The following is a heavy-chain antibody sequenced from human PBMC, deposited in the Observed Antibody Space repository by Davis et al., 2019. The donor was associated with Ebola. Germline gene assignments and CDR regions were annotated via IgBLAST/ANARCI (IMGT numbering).Heavy chain of an antibody. Sequence: PGGSLRLSCAASGFTFSSYSMNWVRQAPGKGLEWVANIKQDGSEKYYVDSVKGRFTISRDNAKNSLYLQMNSLRADDTAVYYCARANYGDGYYFYGMDVWGQGTTVTVSS. CDR1: GFTFSSYS. J-gene: IGHJ6*02. D-gene: IGHD4-17*01. CDR2: IKQDGSEK. V-gene: IGHV3-7*01. CDR3: ARANYGDGYYFYGMDV.